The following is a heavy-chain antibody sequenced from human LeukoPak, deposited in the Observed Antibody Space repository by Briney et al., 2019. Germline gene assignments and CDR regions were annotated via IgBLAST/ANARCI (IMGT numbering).Heavy chain of an antibody. D-gene: IGHD3-16*01. J-gene: IGHJ4*02. CDR3: AGAEYYGSSIDY. CDR2: IYRSGDT. V-gene: IGHV3-53*01. CDR1: GFIVNKLY. Sequence: GGSLRLSCAASGFIVNKLYMNWVRQAPGKGLEWVSIIYRSGDTYYGDSVKGRFTISRDSSKNTLHLQMNSLRVEDTAIYYCAGAEYYGSSIDYWGQGTLVTVSS.